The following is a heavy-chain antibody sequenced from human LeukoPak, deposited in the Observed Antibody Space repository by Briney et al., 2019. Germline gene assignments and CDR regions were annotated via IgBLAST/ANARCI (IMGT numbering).Heavy chain of an antibody. J-gene: IGHJ3*02. CDR3: ARFHYYDSSGQGAFDI. V-gene: IGHV1-69*13. CDR1: GGTFSSYA. D-gene: IGHD3-22*01. Sequence: ASVKVSCTASGGTFSSYAISWVRQAPGQGLEWMGGIIPIFGTANYAQKFQGRVTITADESTSTAYMELSSLRSEDTAVYYCARFHYYDSSGQGAFDIWGQGTMVTVSS. CDR2: IIPIFGTA.